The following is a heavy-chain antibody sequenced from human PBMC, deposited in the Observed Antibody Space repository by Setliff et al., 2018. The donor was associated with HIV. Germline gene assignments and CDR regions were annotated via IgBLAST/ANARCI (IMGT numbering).Heavy chain of an antibody. D-gene: IGHD3-3*01. CDR1: SGSVSRSDYY. J-gene: IGHJ6*02. CDR2: IYWSGLT. CDR3: ARIFGDQGYYYGMDV. V-gene: IGHV4-39*07. Sequence: NPSETLSLTCTVSSGSVSRSDYYWGWIRQTPGKGLEWIGSIYWSGLTFYNPSLKSRVTISVDTSKNQFSLKLSSVIAADTAVYYCARIFGDQGYYYGMDVWGQGTTVTVSS.